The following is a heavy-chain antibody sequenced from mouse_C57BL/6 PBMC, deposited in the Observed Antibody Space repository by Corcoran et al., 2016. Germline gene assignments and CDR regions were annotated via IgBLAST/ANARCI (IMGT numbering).Heavy chain of an antibody. D-gene: IGHD4-1*01. CDR3: ARGGGTGDYYAMDY. J-gene: IGHJ4*01. Sequence: QVQLKQSGAELVRPGASVKLSCKASGYTFTDYYINWVKQRPGQGLEWIARIYPGSGNTYYNEKFKGKATLTAEKSSSTAYMQLSSLTSEDSAVYFCARGGGTGDYYAMDYWGQGTSVTVSS. V-gene: IGHV1-76*01. CDR2: IYPGSGNT. CDR1: GYTFTDYY.